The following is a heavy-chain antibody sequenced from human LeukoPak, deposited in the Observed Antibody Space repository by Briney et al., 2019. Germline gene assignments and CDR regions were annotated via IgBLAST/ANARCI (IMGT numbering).Heavy chain of an antibody. CDR2: INPNSGGT. V-gene: IGHV1-2*02. CDR3: ARSIRFLEWLLSFDY. J-gene: IGHJ4*02. CDR1: GYSFTTYG. Sequence: GASVKVSCKASGYSFTTYGISWVRQAPGQGLEWMGWINPNSGGTNYAQKFQGRVTMTRDTSISTAYMELSRLRSDDTAVYYCARSIRFLEWLLSFDYWGQGTLVTVSS. D-gene: IGHD3-3*01.